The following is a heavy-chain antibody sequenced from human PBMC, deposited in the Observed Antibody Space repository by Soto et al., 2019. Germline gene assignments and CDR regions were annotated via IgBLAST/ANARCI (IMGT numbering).Heavy chain of an antibody. CDR3: AKGAEVYDVSSLDS. J-gene: IGHJ4*02. D-gene: IGHD3-16*01. Sequence: EVQLLESGGGFVQPGGSLRLSCAASGFRFSDFAMTWVRQAPGRVLEWVSAITGTASSTYYADSVKVRFTISRDNSKNTLYLQINSLRAEDTAIYYCAKGAEVYDVSSLDSWGQGTLVTVSS. CDR1: GFRFSDFA. CDR2: ITGTASST. V-gene: IGHV3-23*01.